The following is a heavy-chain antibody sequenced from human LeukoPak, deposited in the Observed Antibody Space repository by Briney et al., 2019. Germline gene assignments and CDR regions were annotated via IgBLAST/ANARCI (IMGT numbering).Heavy chain of an antibody. CDR2: IYYSGST. J-gene: IGHJ4*02. D-gene: IGHD3-16*01. CDR1: GGSLSSSSYY. V-gene: IGHV4-61*01. Sequence: SETLSLTCTVSGGSLSSSSYYWGWIRQPPGKGLEWIGYIYYSGSTNYNPSLKSRVTISVDTSKNQFSLKLSSVTAADTAVYYCARLHSTFLYFDYWGQGTLVTVSS. CDR3: ARLHSTFLYFDY.